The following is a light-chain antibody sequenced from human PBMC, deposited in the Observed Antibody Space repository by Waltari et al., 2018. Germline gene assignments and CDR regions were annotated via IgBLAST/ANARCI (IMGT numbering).Light chain of an antibody. CDR2: DAS. J-gene: IGKJ1*01. Sequence: EIVLTQSPVTLSLSPGERATISCRASQSVADYLVWYQQRAGQAPRLLIYDASNRAAGIPDRFSGSGSGTDFTLTISSLEPEDFAVYYCQQRSKWPGTFGQGTKIEIK. CDR1: QSVADY. CDR3: QQRSKWPGT. V-gene: IGKV3-11*01.